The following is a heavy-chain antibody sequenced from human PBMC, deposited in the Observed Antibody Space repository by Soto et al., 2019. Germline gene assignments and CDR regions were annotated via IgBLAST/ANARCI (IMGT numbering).Heavy chain of an antibody. J-gene: IGHJ5*02. V-gene: IGHV1-3*01. D-gene: IGHD3-22*01. CDR1: GYTFTSYA. CDR3: ARGSYYYDSSGYYLNWFDP. CDR2: INAGNGNT. Sequence: ASVKVSCKASGYTFTSYAMHWVRQAPGQRLEWMGWINAGNGNTKYSQKFQGRVTITRGTSASTAYMELSSLRSEDTAVYYCARGSYYYDSSGYYLNWFDPWGQRTLVTVSS.